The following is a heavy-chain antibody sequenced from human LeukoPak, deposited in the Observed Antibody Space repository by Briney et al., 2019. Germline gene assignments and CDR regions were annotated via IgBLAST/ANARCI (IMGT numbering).Heavy chain of an antibody. CDR1: GGTISSSY. V-gene: IGHV4-59*08. J-gene: IGHJ5*02. CDR3: ARQVTAAAGTNWFDP. Sequence: SETLSLTCTVSGGTISSSYWSWIRQTPGQGLEWIGYIYYSGSIHYNPSLKSRVTISVDTSKNQFSLKLSSVTAADTAVYYCARQVTAAAGTNWFDPWGQGSLVTVSS. CDR2: IYYSGSI. D-gene: IGHD6-13*01.